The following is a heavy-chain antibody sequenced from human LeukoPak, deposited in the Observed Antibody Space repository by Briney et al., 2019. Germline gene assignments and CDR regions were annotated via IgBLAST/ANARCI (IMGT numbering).Heavy chain of an antibody. V-gene: IGHV3-33*01. D-gene: IGHD2-15*01. CDR3: VRYCNGGSCYRAAFDV. CDR1: GFTFSTSG. J-gene: IGHJ3*01. Sequence: PGRSLRLSCAASGFTFSTSGMHWVRQAPGKGLEWVAVMWYDGSNKHYAESVKGRFSISRDNSKNTLYLQMDSLRAEDTAVYYCVRYCNGGSCYRAAFDVWGPGTMVTVSS. CDR2: MWYDGSNK.